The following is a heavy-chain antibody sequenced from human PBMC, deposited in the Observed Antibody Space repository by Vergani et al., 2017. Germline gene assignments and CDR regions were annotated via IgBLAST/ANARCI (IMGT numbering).Heavy chain of an antibody. J-gene: IGHJ4*02. CDR1: GGSFSGYY. V-gene: IGHV4-34*01. D-gene: IGHD3-10*01. CDR2: INHSGST. CDR3: ARKYRITMVRGVIGNRIDY. Sequence: QVQLQQWGAGLLKPSETLSLTCAVYGGSFSGYYWSWIRQPPGKGLEWTGEINHSGSTNYNPSLKSRVTISVDTSKNQFSLKLSSVTAADTAVYYCARKYRITMVRGVIGNRIDYWGQGTLVTVSS.